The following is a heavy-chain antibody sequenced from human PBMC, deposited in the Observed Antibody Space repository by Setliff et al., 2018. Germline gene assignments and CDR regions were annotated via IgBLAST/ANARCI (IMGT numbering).Heavy chain of an antibody. J-gene: IGHJ4*01. V-gene: IGHV5-51*01. Sequence: GESLKISCQGSGYTFARHWIAWVRQMPGKGLEWMAIIYPGDSETRYNPSFQGQVTISADKSINTAYLQWSSLKASDTAIYFCARRTGFAVAGFDHWGRGTLVTVPQ. CDR1: GYTFARHW. CDR2: IYPGDSET. CDR3: ARRTGFAVAGFDH. D-gene: IGHD6-19*01.